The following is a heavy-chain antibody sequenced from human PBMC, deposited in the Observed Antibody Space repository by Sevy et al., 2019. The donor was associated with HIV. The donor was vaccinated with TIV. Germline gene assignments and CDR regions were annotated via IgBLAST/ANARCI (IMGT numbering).Heavy chain of an antibody. CDR3: ARDPTFSSDTRGYYPFDS. D-gene: IGHD3-22*01. Sequence: GGSLRLSCAASGFTFSSYAMHWVRQAPGKGLEWVAVISYDGSNKHYAASVKGRFTISRDNSRNTLFLQMNSLRLDDTAVYYCARDPTFSSDTRGYYPFDSWGQGTLVTVSS. J-gene: IGHJ4*02. CDR2: ISYDGSNK. V-gene: IGHV3-30*04. CDR1: GFTFSSYA.